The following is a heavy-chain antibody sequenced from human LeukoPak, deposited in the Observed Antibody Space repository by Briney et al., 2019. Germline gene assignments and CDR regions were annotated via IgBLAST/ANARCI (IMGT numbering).Heavy chain of an antibody. CDR1: GCTFSSYA. J-gene: IGHJ6*03. CDR3: ARDLRICSSTSCYRRDYYYYYMDV. V-gene: IGHV1-69*05. D-gene: IGHD2-2*01. Sequence: SVKVSCKASGCTFSSYAISWVRQAPGQGLEWMGGIIPIFGTANYAQKFQGRVTITTDESTSTAYMELSSLRSEDTAVYYCARDLRICSSTSCYRRDYYYYYMDVWGKGTTVTVSS. CDR2: IIPIFGTA.